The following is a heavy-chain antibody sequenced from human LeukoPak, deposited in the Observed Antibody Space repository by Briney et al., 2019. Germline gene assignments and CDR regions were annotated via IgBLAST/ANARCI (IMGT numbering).Heavy chain of an antibody. J-gene: IGHJ3*02. CDR3: AKDQRWEMTFDI. CDR1: GFTFSDYY. D-gene: IGHD4-23*01. Sequence: GGSLRLSCAASGFTFSDYYMSWIRQAPGKGLEWVSYISSSGSTIYYADSVKGRFTISRDNAKNSLYLQMNSLRAEDTAVYYCAKDQRWEMTFDIWGQGTMVTVSS. V-gene: IGHV3-11*01. CDR2: ISSSGSTI.